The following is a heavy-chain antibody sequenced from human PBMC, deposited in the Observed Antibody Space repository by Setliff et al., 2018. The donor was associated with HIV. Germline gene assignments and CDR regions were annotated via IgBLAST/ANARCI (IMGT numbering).Heavy chain of an antibody. V-gene: IGHV3-11*04. Sequence: PGGSLRLSCTASGFTFSDYYMSWIRQSPGKGLEWISYISGSGTTIYYADSVKGRFTISRDNAKNSLYLEMNSLRAEETAVYYCARDLRSSHGSPNYFDYWGRGALVTVSS. CDR1: GFTFSDYY. CDR3: ARDLRSSHGSPNYFDY. D-gene: IGHD2-15*01. CDR2: ISGSGTTI. J-gene: IGHJ4*02.